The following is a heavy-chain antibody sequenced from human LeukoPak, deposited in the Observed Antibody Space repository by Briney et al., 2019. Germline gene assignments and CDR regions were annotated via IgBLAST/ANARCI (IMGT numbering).Heavy chain of an antibody. Sequence: PSETLSLTCTVSGGSVSSGSYHRSWIRQPPGKGLEWIGYIYYSGSTNYNPSLKSRVTISVDTSKNQFSLKLSSVTAADTAVYYCARVPGGGTAANWGQGTMVTVSS. CDR3: ARVPGGGTAAN. V-gene: IGHV4-61*01. CDR1: GGSVSSGSYH. J-gene: IGHJ3*01. D-gene: IGHD1-7*01. CDR2: IYYSGST.